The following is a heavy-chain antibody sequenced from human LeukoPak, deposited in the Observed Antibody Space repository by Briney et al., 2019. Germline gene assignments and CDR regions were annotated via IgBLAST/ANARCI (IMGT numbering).Heavy chain of an antibody. J-gene: IGHJ4*02. Sequence: GGSLRLSCAASGFTFSSYAMSWVRQAPGKGLEWVSSISSSSSYIYYADSVKGRFIISRDNAKNTLDLQMNSLRAEDTAVYYCARGGFRAYYCDSWGQGTLVTVSS. V-gene: IGHV3-21*01. CDR1: GFTFSSYA. CDR3: ARGGFRAYYCDS. CDR2: ISSSSSYI. D-gene: IGHD3-10*01.